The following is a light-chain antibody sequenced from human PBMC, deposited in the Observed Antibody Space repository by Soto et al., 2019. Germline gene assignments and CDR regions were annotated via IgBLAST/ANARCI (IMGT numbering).Light chain of an antibody. CDR1: QSLSSRQ. CDR2: DAY. CDR3: QQSGSSPRP. J-gene: IGKJ1*01. V-gene: IGKV3-20*01. Sequence: EIVLPQSPGTLSLSPGASATLSCRASQSLSSRQLAWCKQKPGQAPRLLIHDAYSRATGISDRLTGSVSGTDFTLTITTLEPEEGAVDDGQQSGSSPRPFGLGTKVDIK.